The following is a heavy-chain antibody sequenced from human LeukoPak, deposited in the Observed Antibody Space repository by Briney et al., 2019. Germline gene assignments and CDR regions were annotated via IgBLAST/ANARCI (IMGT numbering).Heavy chain of an antibody. CDR1: GFTFSSYD. V-gene: IGHV3-13*01. D-gene: IGHD3-9*01. CDR3: ARANYDILTGSEYFDY. Sequence: GGSLRLSCAASGFTFSSYDMHWVRQATGKGLEWVSAIGTAGDTYYPGSVKGRFTISRENAKNSLYIQMNSLRAGDTAVYYCARANYDILTGSEYFDYWGQGTLVTVSS. J-gene: IGHJ4*02. CDR2: IGTAGDT.